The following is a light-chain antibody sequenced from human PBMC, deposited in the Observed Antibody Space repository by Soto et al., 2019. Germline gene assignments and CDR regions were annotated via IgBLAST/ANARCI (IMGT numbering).Light chain of an antibody. CDR1: SSDVGGYNY. V-gene: IGLV2-14*01. Sequence: QSALTQPASVSGSPGQSITISCTGTSSDVGGYNYVSWYQQHPGKAPKLMIYEVSNRPSGVSHRFSGSKSGNTASLTLSGLQAEDEADYYCSSYTSRNTLVFGGGTKLTVL. CDR2: EVS. CDR3: SSYTSRNTLV. J-gene: IGLJ2*01.